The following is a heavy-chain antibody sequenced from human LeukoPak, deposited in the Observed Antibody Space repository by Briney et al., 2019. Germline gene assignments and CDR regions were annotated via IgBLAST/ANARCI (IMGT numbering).Heavy chain of an antibody. CDR2: MYLSGTT. CDR1: GDSINSLDL. CDR3: ARGSYGSRVYDY. V-gene: IGHV4-4*02. J-gene: IGHJ4*02. D-gene: IGHD4-17*01. Sequence: PSETLSLTCTVSGDSINSLDLWSWVRQPPGKGLEWIGEMYLSGTTHSNPSVKSRVTISIDKSKNQFFLNLSSVTAADTAVYYCARGSYGSRVYDYWGQGTLVTVSS.